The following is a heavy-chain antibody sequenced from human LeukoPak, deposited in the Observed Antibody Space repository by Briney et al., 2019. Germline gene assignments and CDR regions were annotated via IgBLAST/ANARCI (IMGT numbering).Heavy chain of an antibody. V-gene: IGHV3-30*18. Sequence: GGSLRLSCAASGLTFSSYGMHWVRQAPGKGLEWVTVVSDDGSNKYFADSVKGRFSISRDNSKNTMYLQMNSQRAEDTAVYYCAKGVWSSGPDAFDIWGQGTMVTVSS. D-gene: IGHD6-19*01. CDR2: VSDDGSNK. CDR1: GLTFSSYG. CDR3: AKGVWSSGPDAFDI. J-gene: IGHJ3*02.